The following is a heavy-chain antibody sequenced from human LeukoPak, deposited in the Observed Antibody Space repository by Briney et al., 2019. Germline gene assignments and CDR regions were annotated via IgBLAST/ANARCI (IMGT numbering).Heavy chain of an antibody. CDR3: ARKGGGITPLFDY. J-gene: IGHJ4*02. CDR2: ISAYNGNT. V-gene: IGHV1-18*01. CDR1: GYTLTELS. D-gene: IGHD1-7*01. Sequence: ASVKVSCKVSGYTLTELSMHWVRQAPGQGLEWMGWISAYNGNTNYAQRLQGRVTMTTDTSTSTAYMDLRSLRSDDTAAYYCARKGGGITPLFDYWGQGTLVTVSS.